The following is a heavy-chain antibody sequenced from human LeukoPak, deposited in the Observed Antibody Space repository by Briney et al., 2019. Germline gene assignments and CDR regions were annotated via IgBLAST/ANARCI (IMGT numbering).Heavy chain of an antibody. D-gene: IGHD3-10*01. Sequence: SETLSLTCAVYGGSFSGYYWTWIRQPPGKGLEWIGEINHSGSTNYNPSLKSRVTISVDTSKNQFSPKLSSVTAADTAVYYCARAGSRGRHFDYWGQGTLVTVSS. J-gene: IGHJ4*02. CDR2: INHSGST. V-gene: IGHV4-34*01. CDR3: ARAGSRGRHFDY. CDR1: GGSFSGYY.